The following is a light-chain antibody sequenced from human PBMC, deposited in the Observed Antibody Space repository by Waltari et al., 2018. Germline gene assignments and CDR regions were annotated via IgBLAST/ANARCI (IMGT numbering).Light chain of an antibody. CDR1: QSVLYSANNRNS. J-gene: IGKJ3*01. CDR2: GAS. V-gene: IGKV4-1*01. Sequence: DIVMTQSPDSLAVSLGERAIINCKSSQSVLYSANNRNSFAWDRQKPGQPPKLLIFGASTRESGVPVRCSGSGSGTDFTLTISSLQAEDVAVYYCQQYYSPFTFGPGTKVDIK. CDR3: QQYYSPFT.